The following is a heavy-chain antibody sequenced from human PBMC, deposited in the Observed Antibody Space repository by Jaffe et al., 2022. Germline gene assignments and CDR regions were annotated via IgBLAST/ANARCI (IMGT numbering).Heavy chain of an antibody. CDR2: IRYDGSNK. CDR1: GFTFSSYG. CDR3: AKDLEWGLYSGYDYSSGAFDI. V-gene: IGHV3-30*02. J-gene: IGHJ3*02. D-gene: IGHD5-12*01. Sequence: QVQLVESGGGVVQPGGSLRLSCAASGFTFSSYGMHWVRQAPGKGLEWVAFIRYDGSNKYYADSVKGRFTISRDNSKNTLYLQMNSLRAEDTAVYYCAKDLEWGLYSGYDYSSGAFDIWGQGTMVTVSS.